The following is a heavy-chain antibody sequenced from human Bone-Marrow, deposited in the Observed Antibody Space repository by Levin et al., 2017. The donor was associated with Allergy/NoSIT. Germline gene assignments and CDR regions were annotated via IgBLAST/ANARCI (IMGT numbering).Heavy chain of an antibody. D-gene: IGHD5-18*01. CDR1: GFTFSTYG. CDR3: ARAEYSFGFYYYGMDV. Sequence: PGESLKISCAASGFTFSTYGMLWVRQAPGKGLECVAFIGFDGTKKNYADSLQGRFTISRDTSKNTVYLQMKSLTVEDTAVYFCARAEYSFGFYYYGMDVWGQGTTVTVSS. V-gene: IGHV3-30*02. CDR2: IGFDGTKK. J-gene: IGHJ6*02.